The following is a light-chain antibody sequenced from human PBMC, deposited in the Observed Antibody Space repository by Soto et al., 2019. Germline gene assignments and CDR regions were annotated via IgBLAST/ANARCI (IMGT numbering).Light chain of an antibody. J-gene: IGKJ5*01. CDR3: QQRFNWQVT. CDR2: DAS. Sequence: EIVMTQSPATLSLSPGDRATLSCRASQFISSNYLSWYQQKPGQPPRLLIYDASNRATGIPARFSGSGSGTDFTLTISSLEPEDFAVYYCQQRFNWQVTFGQGTRLEIK. CDR1: QFISSNY. V-gene: IGKV3D-11*01.